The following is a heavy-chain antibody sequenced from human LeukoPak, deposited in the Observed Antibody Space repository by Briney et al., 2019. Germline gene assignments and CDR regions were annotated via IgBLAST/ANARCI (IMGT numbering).Heavy chain of an antibody. CDR2: ISYDGSNK. CDR1: GFTFSSYG. V-gene: IGHV3-30*18. CDR3: AKRPAASGYYFDY. Sequence: GGSLRLSCAASGFTFSSYGMHWVRQAPGKGLEWVAVISYDGSNKYYADSVKGRFTISRDNSKNTLYLQMNSLRAEDTAVYYCAKRPAASGYYFDYWGQGTLVTVSS. J-gene: IGHJ4*02. D-gene: IGHD2-2*01.